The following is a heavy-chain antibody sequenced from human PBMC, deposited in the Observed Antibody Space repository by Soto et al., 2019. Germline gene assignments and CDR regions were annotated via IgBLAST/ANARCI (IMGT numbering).Heavy chain of an antibody. Sequence: GGSLRLSCVVSGFTFDEYTMSWFRQAPGGGLEWVSFIRSKAYGATTEYPATVKGRLTTSRADSNSIPYMQMTSLTTEDTAVYCCVRDRTSSDNDSFYDMDGWGQGTAVTV. CDR1: GFTFDEYT. V-gene: IGHV3-49*03. J-gene: IGHJ6*02. D-gene: IGHD3-3*01. CDR2: IRSKAYGATT. CDR3: VRDRTSSDNDSFYDMDG.